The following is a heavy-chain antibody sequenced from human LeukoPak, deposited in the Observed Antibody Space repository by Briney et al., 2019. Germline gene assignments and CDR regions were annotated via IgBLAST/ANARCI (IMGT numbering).Heavy chain of an antibody. Sequence: ASVKVSCKASGYTFTSYYMHLVRQAPGQGLEWMGIINPSGGSTSYAQKFQGRVTMTRDTSTSTVYMELSSLRSEDTAVYYCARAYGSGSYTLLLFDYWGQGTLVTVSS. CDR3: ARAYGSGSYTLLLFDY. J-gene: IGHJ4*02. D-gene: IGHD3-10*01. CDR1: GYTFTSYY. CDR2: INPSGGST. V-gene: IGHV1-46*01.